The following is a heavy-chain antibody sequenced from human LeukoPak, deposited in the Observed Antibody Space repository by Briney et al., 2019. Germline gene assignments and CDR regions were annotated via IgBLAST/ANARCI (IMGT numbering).Heavy chain of an antibody. D-gene: IGHD2-2*01. CDR3: ARVSIVVVPAARPNYYYMDV. J-gene: IGHJ6*03. CDR1: GGSISSGSYY. Sequence: SETLSLTCTVSGGSISSGSYYWSWIRQPAGKGLEWTGRIYTSGSTNYNPSLKSRVTISVDTSKNQFSLKLSSVTTADTAVYYCARVSIVVVPAARPNYYYMDVWGKGTTVTVSS. CDR2: IYTSGST. V-gene: IGHV4-61*02.